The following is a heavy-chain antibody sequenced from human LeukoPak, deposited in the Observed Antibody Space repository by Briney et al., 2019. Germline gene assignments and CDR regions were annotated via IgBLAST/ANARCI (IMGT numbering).Heavy chain of an antibody. D-gene: IGHD6-13*01. J-gene: IGHJ5*02. CDR2: IKEDGSEI. Sequence: GGSLRLSCAPSGFPFSSYWMTWVRQAPGKGLQWVANIKEDGSEIYYVDSVKGRFTISRDNAKNSLYLQMNSLRAEDTALYYCAKGVYGYPSWRQGTLVTVSS. CDR1: GFPFSSYW. V-gene: IGHV3-7*01. CDR3: AKGVYGYPS.